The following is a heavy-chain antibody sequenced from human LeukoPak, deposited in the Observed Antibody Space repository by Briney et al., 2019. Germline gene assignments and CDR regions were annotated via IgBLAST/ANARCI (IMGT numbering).Heavy chain of an antibody. V-gene: IGHV4-59*02. D-gene: IGHD3-10*01. Sequence: SETLSFTCTVSGVSVSSYYWSWIRQPPGKGLEWIGYIYYSGSTNYNPSLKSRVTISVDTSKNQFSLKLSSVTAADTAVYYCARDPGSWFVELSYFDFRGQGTLVTVSS. J-gene: IGHJ4*02. CDR1: GVSVSSYY. CDR3: ARDPGSWFVELSYFDF. CDR2: IYYSGST.